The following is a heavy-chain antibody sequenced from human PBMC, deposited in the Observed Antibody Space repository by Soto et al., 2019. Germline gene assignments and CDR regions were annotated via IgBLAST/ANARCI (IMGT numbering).Heavy chain of an antibody. J-gene: IGHJ4*02. Sequence: EVQLVESGGGLVKPGGSLRLSCAASGFTFSSYKMHWVRQAPGKGLEWVSYISSSSNYISYADSVKGRFTMSRDNAKNSLYLQMNSLRADDTAVYYCARDYGGGFGDCWGQGTLVTVSS. CDR1: GFTFSSYK. CDR3: ARDYGGGFGDC. V-gene: IGHV3-21*02. CDR2: ISSSSNYI. D-gene: IGHD3-16*01.